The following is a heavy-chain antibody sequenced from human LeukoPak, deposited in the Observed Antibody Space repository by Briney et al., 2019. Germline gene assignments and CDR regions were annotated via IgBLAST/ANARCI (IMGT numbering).Heavy chain of an antibody. CDR1: GYSISSCYY. J-gene: IGHJ4*02. CDR2: IYHSGST. CDR3: ARLVPAAILDY. D-gene: IGHD2-2*02. V-gene: IGHV4-38-2*01. Sequence: SETLSLTCAVSGYSISSCYYWGWIRPPPGKGLEWIGSIYHSGSTYYNASLKSRVTISVDTSKNQFSLKLNSVTAADTAVYYCARLVPAAILDYWGQGTLVTVSS.